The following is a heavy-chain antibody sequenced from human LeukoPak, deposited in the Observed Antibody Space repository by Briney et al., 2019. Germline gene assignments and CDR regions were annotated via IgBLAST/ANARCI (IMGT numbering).Heavy chain of an antibody. V-gene: IGHV1-69*01. Sequence: ASVKVSCEASGGTFSSYAISWVRQAPGQGLEWMGGIIPIFGTANYAQKFQGRVTITADESTSTAYMELSSLRSEDTAVYYCARGGGTTVTTEEDYWGQGTLVTVSS. CDR3: ARGGGTTVTTEEDY. CDR1: GGTFSSYA. J-gene: IGHJ4*02. CDR2: IIPIFGTA. D-gene: IGHD4-11*01.